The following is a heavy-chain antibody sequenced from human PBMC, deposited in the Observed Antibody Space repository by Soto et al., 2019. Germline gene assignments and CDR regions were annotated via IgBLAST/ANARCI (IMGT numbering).Heavy chain of an antibody. CDR1: GGSISSGNYC. Sequence: PSETLSLTCTVSGGSISSGNYCWSWIRQPPGKGLEWIGTMYQSGNTYYNPSLKSRVTISVDTSKNQFSLKLSSVTAADTAVYYCARGQNDYSNYVFDYWGQGTLVTVSS. CDR3: ARGQNDYSNYVFDY. D-gene: IGHD4-4*01. J-gene: IGHJ4*02. V-gene: IGHV4-39*07. CDR2: MYQSGNT.